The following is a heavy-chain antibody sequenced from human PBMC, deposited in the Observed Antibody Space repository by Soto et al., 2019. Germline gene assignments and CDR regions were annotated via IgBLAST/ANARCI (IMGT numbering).Heavy chain of an antibody. D-gene: IGHD1-20*01. CDR3: AKTRITSTAATFDP. CDR2: MSYSGSS. Sequence: SETLSLTCTVSGGSLSTYYWSWIRQPPGKGLEWIVYMSYSGSSNYNPSLKSRVTMSVDTSKNQVSLKLSSVTAADTAVYYCAKTRITSTAATFDPWGQGTLVTAPQ. J-gene: IGHJ5*02. CDR1: GGSLSTYY. V-gene: IGHV4-59*01.